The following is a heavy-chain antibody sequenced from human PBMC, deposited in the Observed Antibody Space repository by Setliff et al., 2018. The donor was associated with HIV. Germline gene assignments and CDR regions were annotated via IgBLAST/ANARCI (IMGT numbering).Heavy chain of an antibody. V-gene: IGHV3-7*01. Sequence: GGSLRLSCVASGLTFNRYWMSWVRQAPGKGLEWVANINQDGATKYYVDSVRGRFTISRDNAKNAVFLQMNSLRGEDTAIYYCAGSMGYFVKADWGQGILVTVSS. CDR3: AGSMGYFVKAD. CDR1: GLTFNRYW. D-gene: IGHD6-13*01. J-gene: IGHJ4*02. CDR2: INQDGATK.